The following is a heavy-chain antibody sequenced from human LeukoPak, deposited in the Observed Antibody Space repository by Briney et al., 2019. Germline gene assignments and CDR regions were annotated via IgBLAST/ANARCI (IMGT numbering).Heavy chain of an antibody. J-gene: IGHJ2*01. Sequence: GESLKISCKGSGYSFTSYWIGWVRQLPGKGLEWMGIIYPGDSDTRYSTSFQGQVTISADKSISTADLQWSSLKASDTAMYYCTRRVYGDRPYWYFDLGGRGTLVTVSS. CDR2: IYPGDSDT. V-gene: IGHV5-51*01. D-gene: IGHD4-17*01. CDR1: GYSFTSYW. CDR3: TRRVYGDRPYWYFDL.